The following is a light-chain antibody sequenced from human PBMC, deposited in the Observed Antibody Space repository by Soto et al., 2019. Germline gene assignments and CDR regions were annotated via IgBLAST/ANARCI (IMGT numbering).Light chain of an antibody. CDR2: GAS. V-gene: IGKV3-15*01. CDR1: QNLSRN. J-gene: IGKJ2*01. Sequence: EVVMTQSPATRSVSPGERATLSCRASQNLSRNLAWYQQQPGQAPRLLIYGASTRATGIPARFSGSGSGTDFTLTISSLQSEYFAVYYCQHYDNWPHTFGQGTKLEIK. CDR3: QHYDNWPHT.